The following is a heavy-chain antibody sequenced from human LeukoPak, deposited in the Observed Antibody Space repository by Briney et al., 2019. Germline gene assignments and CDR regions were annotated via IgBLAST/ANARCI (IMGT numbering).Heavy chain of an antibody. Sequence: PGESLKISCKGSGYSFTSYWISWVRQMPGKGLEWMGRIDPSDSYTNYSPSFQGHVTISADKSISTAYLQWSSLKASDTAMYYCARLYCSGGSCYPGWFDPWGQGTLVTVSS. CDR3: ARLYCSGGSCYPGWFDP. CDR2: IDPSDSYT. CDR1: GYSFTSYW. J-gene: IGHJ5*02. D-gene: IGHD2-15*01. V-gene: IGHV5-10-1*01.